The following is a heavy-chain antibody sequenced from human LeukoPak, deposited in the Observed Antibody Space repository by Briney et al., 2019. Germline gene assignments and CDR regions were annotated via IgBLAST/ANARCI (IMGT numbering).Heavy chain of an antibody. Sequence: ASVKVSCKASGYTFTSYDINWVRQAPGQGLEWMGWMNPNSGNTGYAQKFQGRVTMTRNTSISTAYMELSSLRSEDTAVYYCARAGITMVRGVIEGDAFDIWGQGTMVTVSS. V-gene: IGHV1-8*01. CDR3: ARAGITMVRGVIEGDAFDI. CDR1: GYTFTSYD. CDR2: MNPNSGNT. J-gene: IGHJ3*02. D-gene: IGHD3-10*01.